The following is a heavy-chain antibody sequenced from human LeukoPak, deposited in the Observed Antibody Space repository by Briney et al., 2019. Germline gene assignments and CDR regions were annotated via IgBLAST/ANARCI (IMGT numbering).Heavy chain of an antibody. V-gene: IGHV4-38-2*02. J-gene: IGHJ6*03. Sequence: SETLSLTCTVSGYSISSGYYWGWIRQSPGKGLEWIGEISYSGSPNYNPSLKSRFTISVDKSKNEFSLKVNSVTAADTAVYYCARPTVGHNYYYMDVWGKGTTVTVSS. CDR2: ISYSGSP. CDR3: ARPTVGHNYYYMDV. D-gene: IGHD4-23*01. CDR1: GYSISSGYY.